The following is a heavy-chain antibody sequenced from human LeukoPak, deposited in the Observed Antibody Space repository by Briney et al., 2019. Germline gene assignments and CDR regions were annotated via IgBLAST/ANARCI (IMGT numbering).Heavy chain of an antibody. CDR3: ARVLVGATGYYYGMDV. CDR1: GGSISSYY. CDR2: IYYSGST. V-gene: IGHV4-59*01. D-gene: IGHD1-26*01. J-gene: IGHJ6*02. Sequence: SRTLSLTCTVSGGSISSYYWSWIRQPPGKGLEWIGYIYYSGSTNYNPSLKSRVTISVDTSKNQFSLKLSSVTAADTAVYYCARVLVGATGYYYGMDVWGQGTTVTVSS.